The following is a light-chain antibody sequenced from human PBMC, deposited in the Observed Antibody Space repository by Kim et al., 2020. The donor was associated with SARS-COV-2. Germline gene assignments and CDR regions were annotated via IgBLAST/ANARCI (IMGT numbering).Light chain of an antibody. CDR2: GDS. J-gene: IGLJ3*02. CDR1: NIGTKN. V-gene: IGLV3-9*01. CDR3: QVWDSSTGV. Sequence: SLALGQTAKITCGGNNIGTKNVHWFQQKPGQAPVLVICGDSNRPSGIPERFSGSNSGNTATLTISRAQPGDEADYYCQVWDSSTGVFGGGTKLTVL.